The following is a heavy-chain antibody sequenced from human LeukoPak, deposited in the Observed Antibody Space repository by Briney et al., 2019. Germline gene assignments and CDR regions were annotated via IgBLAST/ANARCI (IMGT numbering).Heavy chain of an antibody. Sequence: ASVKVSCKASGGTFSSYAISWVRQAPGQGLEWMGRIVPIFGTANYAQKFQGRVTITTDESTSTAYMELSSLRSEDTAVYYCARVYGDYGFDYWGQGTLVTVSS. V-gene: IGHV1-69*05. CDR2: IVPIFGTA. D-gene: IGHD4-17*01. J-gene: IGHJ4*02. CDR1: GGTFSSYA. CDR3: ARVYGDYGFDY.